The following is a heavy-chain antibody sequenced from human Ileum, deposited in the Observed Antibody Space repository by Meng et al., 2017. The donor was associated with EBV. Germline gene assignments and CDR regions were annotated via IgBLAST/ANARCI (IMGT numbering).Heavy chain of an antibody. J-gene: IGHJ4*02. CDR1: GGSISVINW. CDR3: AKNGEKYFEY. V-gene: IGHV4-4*02. CDR2: MSDSGIT. Sequence: QVRRTGSAPGLCHPSGTLSLTWAVSGGSISVINWWSWVRQSPEKGLEWIGEMSDSGITHYNPSLKSRVTISADKSNNQFSLKLTSVTSADTAVYFCAKNGEKYFEYWGQGTLVTVSS.